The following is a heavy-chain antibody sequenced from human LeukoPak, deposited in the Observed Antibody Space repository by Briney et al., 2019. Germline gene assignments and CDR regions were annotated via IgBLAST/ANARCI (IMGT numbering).Heavy chain of an antibody. V-gene: IGHV3-23*01. J-gene: IGHJ4*02. CDR3: AKVGFSEMEWLLYSDH. Sequence: GGSLRLSCAASGPTFSSYAMSWVRQAPGKGLEWVSAISGSSGHTYYADSVKGRFTISRDNSKNTLYLQMNSLRAEDAAVYYCAKVGFSEMEWLLYSDHWGQGTLVTVSS. CDR1: GPTFSSYA. D-gene: IGHD3-3*01. CDR2: ISGSSGHT.